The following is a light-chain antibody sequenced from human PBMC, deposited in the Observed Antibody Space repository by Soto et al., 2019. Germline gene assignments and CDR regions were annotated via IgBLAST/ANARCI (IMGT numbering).Light chain of an antibody. V-gene: IGKV3-15*01. CDR3: QQYNNWPPWT. J-gene: IGKJ1*01. CDR1: QSVSSN. CDR2: GAS. Sequence: EVVMTQSPATLSVSPGDRATLSCRASQSVSSNLAWYQQRPGQAPRLLIFGASTRATGIPARFSGSGSGTEFTLTITSIQSEDCAVYYCQQYNNWPPWTFGKGTMVEI.